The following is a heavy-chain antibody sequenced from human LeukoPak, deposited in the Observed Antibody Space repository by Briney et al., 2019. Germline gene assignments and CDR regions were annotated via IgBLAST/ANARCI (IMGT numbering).Heavy chain of an antibody. V-gene: IGHV3-21*01. J-gene: IGHJ4*02. Sequence: PGGSLRLSCAASGFTFSSYAMSWVRQAPGKGLEWVSSISSSSSYIYYADSVKGRFTISRDNAKNSLYLQMNSLRAEDTAVYYCAVTPPLVGATKGDDFDYWGQGTLVTVSS. D-gene: IGHD1-26*01. CDR3: AVTPPLVGATKGDDFDY. CDR1: GFTFSSYA. CDR2: ISSSSSYI.